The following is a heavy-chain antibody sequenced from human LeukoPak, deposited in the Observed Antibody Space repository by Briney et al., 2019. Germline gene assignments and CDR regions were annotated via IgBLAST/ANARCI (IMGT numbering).Heavy chain of an antibody. J-gene: IGHJ6*02. CDR3: AREFDWFYCMDV. V-gene: IGHV3-48*01. D-gene: IGHD3-9*01. CDR1: GFTFSSYS. Sequence: GGSLRLSCAASGFTFSSYSMNWVRQAPGKGLEWVSYISSSSTIYYADSVKGRFTISRDNAKNSLYLQMNSLRAEDTAVYYCAREFDWFYCMDVWGQGTTVTVSS. CDR2: ISSSSTI.